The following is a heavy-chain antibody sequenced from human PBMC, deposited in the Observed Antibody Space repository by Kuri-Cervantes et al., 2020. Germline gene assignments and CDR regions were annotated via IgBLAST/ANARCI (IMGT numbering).Heavy chain of an antibody. D-gene: IGHD6-13*01. CDR3: ARVGAAAGAGDY. V-gene: IGHV4-59*12. Sequence: SETLSLTCTVSGGSISSYYWSWIRQPPGKGLEWIGEIYHSGSTNYNPSLKSRVTISVDKSKNQFSLKLSSVTAADTAVYYCARVGAAAGAGDYWGQGTLVTVSS. CDR2: IYHSGST. J-gene: IGHJ4*02. CDR1: GGSISSYY.